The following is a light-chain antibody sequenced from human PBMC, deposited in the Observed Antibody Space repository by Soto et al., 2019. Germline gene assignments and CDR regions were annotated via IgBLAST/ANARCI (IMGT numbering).Light chain of an antibody. J-gene: IGLJ3*02. CDR1: SSNIGTNY. V-gene: IGLV1-47*02. CDR2: SNN. CDR3: ATWDDSRRGRV. Sequence: QSALTQPPSASGTPGQRVTISCSGSSSNIGTNYVYWYQQVPGTAPKLPIYSNNQRPSGVPARFSGSKSGTSASLAIRGLRSEDEAEYYCATWDDSRRGRVFGGGTKLT.